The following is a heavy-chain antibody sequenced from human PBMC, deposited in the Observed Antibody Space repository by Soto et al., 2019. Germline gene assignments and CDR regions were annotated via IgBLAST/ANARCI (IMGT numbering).Heavy chain of an antibody. CDR1: GFTFSSYS. CDR2: ISSSSSTI. D-gene: IGHD4-17*01. CDR3: AVAGGKTTWLTQPTPKPNNWYDP. V-gene: IGHV3-48*01. J-gene: IGHJ5*02. Sequence: GSLRLSCAASGFTFSSYSMNWVRQAPGKGLEWVSYISSSSSTIYYADSVKGRFTISRDNAKNSLYLQMNSLRAEDTAVYYCAVAGGKTTWLTQPTPKPNNWYDPWGQGTLVTVSS.